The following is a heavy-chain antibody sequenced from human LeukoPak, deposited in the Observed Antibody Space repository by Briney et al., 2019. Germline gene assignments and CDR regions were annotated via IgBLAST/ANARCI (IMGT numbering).Heavy chain of an antibody. D-gene: IGHD1-7*01. CDR3: ARDLYQLLSGITGTTEANYFDY. J-gene: IGHJ4*02. V-gene: IGHV7-4-1*02. Sequence: ASVKVSCTASGYTFTSYTMNWVRQAPGQGLEWMGWINTNTGNPTYAQGFTGRFVFSLDTSVSTAYLQISSLKAEDTAVYYCARDLYQLLSGITGTTEANYFDYWGQGTLVTVSS. CDR2: INTNTGNP. CDR1: GYTFTSYT.